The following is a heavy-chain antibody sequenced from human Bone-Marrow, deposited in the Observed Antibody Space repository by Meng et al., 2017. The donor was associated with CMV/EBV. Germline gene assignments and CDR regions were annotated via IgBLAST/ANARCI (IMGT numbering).Heavy chain of an antibody. CDR1: GFTFSSFG. V-gene: IGHV3-30*02. D-gene: IGHD3-16*01. CDR2: ILYDGSNE. J-gene: IGHJ4*02. Sequence: LSLTCAASGFTFSSFGMHWVRQAPGKGLEWVAFILYDGSNEYYADSVKGRFIIFRDNSKNTLYLQMNSLKPEDTAVFYCTKDVKFGDFDYWGQGTLVTVSS. CDR3: TKDVKFGDFDY.